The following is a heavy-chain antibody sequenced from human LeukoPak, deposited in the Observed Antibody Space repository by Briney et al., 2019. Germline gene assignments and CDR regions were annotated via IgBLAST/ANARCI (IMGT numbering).Heavy chain of an antibody. CDR3: ARARAAGTPTLFDY. J-gene: IGHJ4*02. V-gene: IGHV1-18*04. CDR2: ISAYNGNT. CDR1: GYTFTSYG. D-gene: IGHD6-13*01. Sequence: GASVKVSCKASGYTFTSYGISWVRQAPGQGLEWMGWISAYNGNTKYAQKLQGRVTMTTETSTRTAYMELRSLRSDDTAVYYCARARAAGTPTLFDYWGQGTLVTVSS.